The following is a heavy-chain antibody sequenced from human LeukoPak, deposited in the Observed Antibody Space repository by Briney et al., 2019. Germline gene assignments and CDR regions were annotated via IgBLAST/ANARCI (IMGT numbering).Heavy chain of an antibody. CDR1: EFTFNNYW. V-gene: IGHV3-74*01. CDR2: TNTHGTSA. J-gene: IGHJ6*03. Sequence: GGSLRLSCAASEFTFNNYWMHWVRQAPGKGLVWVARTNTHGTSANYADSVKGRFIISRDNANNTLYLQMNGLRDEDTGVYYALAGYYYYYMDVWGKGTTVTVSS. CDR3: LAGYYYYYMDV. D-gene: IGHD6-19*01.